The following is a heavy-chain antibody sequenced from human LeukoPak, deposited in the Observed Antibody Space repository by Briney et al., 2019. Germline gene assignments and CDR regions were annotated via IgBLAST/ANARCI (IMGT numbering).Heavy chain of an antibody. CDR1: GFTFSSYA. D-gene: IGHD4-23*01. J-gene: IGHJ4*02. CDR3: AKKVRTTVVTPVDY. V-gene: IGHV3-23*01. Sequence: GGSLRLSCAASGFTFSSYAMSWVRQAPGKGLEWVSAISGSGGSTYYADSVKGRFTISRDNSKNTLYLQMNSLRAEVTAVYYCAKKVRTTVVTPVDYWGQGTQVTVSS. CDR2: ISGSGGST.